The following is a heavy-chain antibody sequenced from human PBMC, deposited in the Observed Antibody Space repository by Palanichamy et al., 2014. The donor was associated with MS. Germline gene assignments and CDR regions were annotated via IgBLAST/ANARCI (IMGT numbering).Heavy chain of an antibody. D-gene: IGHD1-26*01. CDR3: AREKGAHAPFFDY. V-gene: IGHV4-59*01. J-gene: IGHJ4*02. CDR2: IYYSGST. Sequence: VQLQESGPGLVKPSETLSLTCTVSGGSISSYYWSWIRQPPGKGLEWIGDIYYSGSTNYNPSLKSRVTISVDTSKNQFSLKLSSVTAADTAVYYCAREKGAHAPFFDYWGQGTLVTVSS. CDR1: GGSISSYY.